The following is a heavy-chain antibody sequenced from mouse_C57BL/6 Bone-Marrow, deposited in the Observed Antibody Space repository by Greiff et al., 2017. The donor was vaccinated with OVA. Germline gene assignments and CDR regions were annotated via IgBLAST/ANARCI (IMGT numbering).Heavy chain of an antibody. J-gene: IGHJ1*03. V-gene: IGHV1-64*01. CDR3: ATMAHWYFDV. Sequence: QVQLQQPGAELVKPGASVTLSCKASGYTFTSYWMHWVKQRPGQGLEWIGMIHPNSGSTNYNEKFKSKATLTVDKSSSTAYMQLSSLTSEDSAVYYCATMAHWYFDVWGTGTTVTVSS. D-gene: IGHD1-1*02. CDR1: GYTFTSYW. CDR2: IHPNSGST.